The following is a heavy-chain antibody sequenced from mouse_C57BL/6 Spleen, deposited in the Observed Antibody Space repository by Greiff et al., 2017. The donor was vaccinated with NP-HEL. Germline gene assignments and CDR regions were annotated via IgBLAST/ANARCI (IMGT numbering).Heavy chain of an antibody. CDR3: ARMGTVVATDFDY. J-gene: IGHJ2*01. D-gene: IGHD1-1*01. V-gene: IGHV1-85*01. CDR1: GYTFTSYD. Sequence: VKLQESGPELVKPGASVKLSCKASGYTFTSYDINWVKQRPGQGLEWIGWIYPRDGSTKYNEKFKCKATLTVDTSSSTAYMELHSLTSEDSAVYFCARMGTVVATDFDYWGQGTTLTVSS. CDR2: IYPRDGST.